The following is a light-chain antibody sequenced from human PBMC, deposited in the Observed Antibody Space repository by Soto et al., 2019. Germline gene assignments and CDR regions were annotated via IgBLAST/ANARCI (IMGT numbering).Light chain of an antibody. V-gene: IGLV2-8*01. J-gene: IGLJ2*01. CDR2: EVS. Sequence: QSALTQPPSASGSPGQSVTISCTRTSSDVGGYNYVSWYQQHPGKAPKLMVYEVSKRPSGVPDRFSGSKSGNTASLTVSGLQAEDEADYYCSSYAGRNTVVFGGGTKLTVL. CDR3: SSYAGRNTVV. CDR1: SSDVGGYNY.